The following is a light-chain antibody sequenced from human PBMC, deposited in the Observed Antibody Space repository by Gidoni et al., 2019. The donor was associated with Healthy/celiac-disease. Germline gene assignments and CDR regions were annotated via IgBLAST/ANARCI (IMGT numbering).Light chain of an antibody. V-gene: IGLV3-1*01. J-gene: IGLJ1*01. CDR2: QDS. Sequence: SYELTQPPSVYVSPGQTASITCPGDKLGDKYACWYQQKPGQSPVLVIYQDSKRPSGIPERFSGSNSGNTATLTISGTQAMDEADYYCQAWDSSHYVFGTGTKVTVL. CDR1: KLGDKY. CDR3: QAWDSSHYV.